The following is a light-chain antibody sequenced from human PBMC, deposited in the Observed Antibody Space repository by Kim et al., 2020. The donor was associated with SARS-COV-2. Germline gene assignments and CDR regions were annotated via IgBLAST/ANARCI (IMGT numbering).Light chain of an antibody. CDR2: TNK. V-gene: IGLV1-44*01. CDR3: SAWDDRLNRWV. Sequence: QSVLTQPPSASGTPGQRVTISCSGSSSNIGSNAVNWYQHFPGTAPKLLIYTNKQRPSGVPDRFSGSKSGTSASLAISGLQSEDEADYYCSAWDDRLNRWVFAGGIQLT. J-gene: IGLJ3*02. CDR1: SSNIGSNA.